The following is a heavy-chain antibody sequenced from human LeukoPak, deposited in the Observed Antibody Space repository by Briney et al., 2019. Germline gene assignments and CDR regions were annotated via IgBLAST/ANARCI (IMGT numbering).Heavy chain of an antibody. CDR3: VRGPSGYHNT. Sequence: PGGSLRLSCVASGITFSTFAMIWVRQAPGKGLEWVSLIYSGGSTYYADSVKGRFTISRDNSKNTLYLQMNSLRAEDTAVYYCVRGPSGYHNTGGQGTLVTVSS. V-gene: IGHV3-66*01. D-gene: IGHD5-12*01. CDR2: IYSGGST. CDR1: GITFSTFA. J-gene: IGHJ4*02.